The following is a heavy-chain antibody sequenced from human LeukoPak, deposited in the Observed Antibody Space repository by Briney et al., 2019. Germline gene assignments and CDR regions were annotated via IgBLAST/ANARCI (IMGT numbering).Heavy chain of an antibody. CDR3: AKDRLQSNSSYMNV. CDR1: GFTFSTYG. D-gene: IGHD5-12*01. J-gene: IGHJ6*03. CDR2: LRYDGSNQ. Sequence: PGGSLRLSCAASGFTFSTYGMHWVRQAPGKGLEWVAFLRYDGSNQYYADSVKGRFTISRDNSKNTLYLQMDSLRAECTYVYYFAKDRLQSNSSYMNVGGKGTTVTVSS. V-gene: IGHV3-30*02.